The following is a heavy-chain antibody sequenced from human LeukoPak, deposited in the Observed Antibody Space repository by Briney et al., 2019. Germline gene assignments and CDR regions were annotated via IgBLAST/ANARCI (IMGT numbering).Heavy chain of an antibody. J-gene: IGHJ4*02. CDR1: GFTFSSYA. CDR3: ATTWRGYCSGGSCYRPFDY. Sequence: PGGSLRLSCAASGFTFSSYAMRWVRQAPGKGLEYVSAISSNGGSTYYANSVKGRLTISRDNSKNTLYLQMGSLRAEDMAVYYCATTWRGYCSGGSCYRPFDYWGQGTLVTVSS. CDR2: ISSNGGST. V-gene: IGHV3-64*01. D-gene: IGHD2-15*01.